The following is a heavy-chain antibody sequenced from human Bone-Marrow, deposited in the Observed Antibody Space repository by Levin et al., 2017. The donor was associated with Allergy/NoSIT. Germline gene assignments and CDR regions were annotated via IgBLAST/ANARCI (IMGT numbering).Heavy chain of an antibody. CDR1: GFTFSSYA. J-gene: IGHJ6*02. CDR3: ASSGGSGSYLYYFYGMDV. D-gene: IGHD3-10*01. V-gene: IGHV3-33*05. CDR2: ISYDGSNK. Sequence: GGSLRLSCAASGFTFSSYAMHWVRQAPGKGLEWVATISYDGSNKYYADSVRGRFTISRDNSNDTLYLQMNTLSGEDTAVYYCASSGGSGSYLYYFYGMDVWGQGSTVTVSS.